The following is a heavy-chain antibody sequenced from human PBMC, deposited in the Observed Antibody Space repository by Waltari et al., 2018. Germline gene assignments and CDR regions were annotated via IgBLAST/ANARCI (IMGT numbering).Heavy chain of an antibody. CDR1: GYTLTELS. D-gene: IGHD2-2*01. V-gene: IGHV1-24*01. J-gene: IGHJ4*02. Sequence: QVQLVQSGAEVKKPGASVKVSCQVSGYTLTELSMPWVRQAPGKGLEWMGGLESEEGETSYAQKCQGRVTMTEDTSTDRAYMELSSLRSEDTAVYYCATNLDCSSTSGYPDYWGQGTLVTVSS. CDR2: LESEEGET. CDR3: ATNLDCSSTSGYPDY.